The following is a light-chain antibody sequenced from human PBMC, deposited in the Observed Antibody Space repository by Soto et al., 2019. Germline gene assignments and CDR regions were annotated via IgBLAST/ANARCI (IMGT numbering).Light chain of an antibody. CDR2: STS. CDR3: QQYDTSPQT. J-gene: IGKJ1*01. V-gene: IGKV3-20*01. CDR1: QSVNTIY. Sequence: EIVLTQSPGTLSLSPGERATLSCRASQSVNTIYFAWYQQKPGQAPRLLIYSTSNRATGIPDRFSGSGSGTDFTLTISRLEPEDFAVYYCQQYDTSPQTFGQGTKV.